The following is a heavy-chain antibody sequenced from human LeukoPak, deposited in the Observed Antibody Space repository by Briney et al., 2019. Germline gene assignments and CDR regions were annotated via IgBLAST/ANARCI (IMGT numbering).Heavy chain of an antibody. CDR1: GFMFRSFE. Sequence: PGGSLRLSCAASGFMFRSFEMYWVRQPPGKGLEWIAYISSGATTMYYADSVKGRFTISRDDAKNSLFLQMKSLRAEDTAVYYCALLAAASDFDYWGQGALVTVSS. CDR3: ALLAAASDFDY. CDR2: ISSGATTM. D-gene: IGHD6-25*01. J-gene: IGHJ4*02. V-gene: IGHV3-48*03.